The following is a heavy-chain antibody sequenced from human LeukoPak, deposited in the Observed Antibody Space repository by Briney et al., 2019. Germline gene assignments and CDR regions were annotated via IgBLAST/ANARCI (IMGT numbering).Heavy chain of an antibody. V-gene: IGHV1-18*01. D-gene: IGHD2-2*01. CDR3: ARDVVVVPAAIPRYYYYYYMDV. Sequence: ASVKVSCKASGYTFTSYGISWVRQAPGQGLEWMGWISAYNGNTNYAQKLQGRVTMTTDTPTSTAYMELRSLRSDDTAVYYCARDVVVVPAAIPRYYYYYYMDVWGKGTTVTISS. J-gene: IGHJ6*03. CDR2: ISAYNGNT. CDR1: GYTFTSYG.